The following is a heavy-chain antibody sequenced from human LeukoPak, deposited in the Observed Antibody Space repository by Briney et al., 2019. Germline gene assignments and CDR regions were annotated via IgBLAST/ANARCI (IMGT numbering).Heavy chain of an antibody. V-gene: IGHV4-30-4*01. D-gene: IGHD3-10*01. CDR1: GGSISSGDYY. CDR3: ARVCGGESFNEPTYSDY. Sequence: SETLSLTCTVSGGSISSGDYYWSWIRQPPGKGLEWIGYIYYSGSTYYNPSLESRVTISVDTSKNHFSLKLRSVTAADTAVYYCARVCGGESFNEPTYSDYWGQGTLVTVSS. J-gene: IGHJ4*02. CDR2: IYYSGST.